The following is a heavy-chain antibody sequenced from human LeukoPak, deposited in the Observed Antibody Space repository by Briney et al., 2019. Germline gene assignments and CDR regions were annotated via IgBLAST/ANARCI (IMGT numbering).Heavy chain of an antibody. Sequence: PGGSLRLSCAAPGFTFSTYSMNWVRQAPGKGLEWVSSISSSRSYIYYADSVKGRFTISRDNAKKSLYLQMNSLRVEDTALYYCARSTMIAPRGAFDIWGQGTMVTVSS. V-gene: IGHV3-21*01. J-gene: IGHJ3*02. CDR3: ARSTMIAPRGAFDI. CDR1: GFTFSTYS. D-gene: IGHD3-22*01. CDR2: ISSSRSYI.